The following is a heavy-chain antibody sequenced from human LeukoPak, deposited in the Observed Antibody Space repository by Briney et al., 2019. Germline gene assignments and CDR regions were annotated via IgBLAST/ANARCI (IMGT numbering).Heavy chain of an antibody. CDR1: GGSFSGYY. V-gene: IGHV4-34*01. D-gene: IGHD2-2*01. J-gene: IGHJ6*04. Sequence: KPSETLSLTCAVYGGSFSGYYWSWIRQPPGKGLEWIGEINHSGSTNYNPSLKSRVTISVDTSKSQFSLKLSSVTAADTAVYYCARGLRIVVGYYYYGMDIWGKGTTVTVSS. CDR2: INHSGST. CDR3: ARGLRIVVGYYYYGMDI.